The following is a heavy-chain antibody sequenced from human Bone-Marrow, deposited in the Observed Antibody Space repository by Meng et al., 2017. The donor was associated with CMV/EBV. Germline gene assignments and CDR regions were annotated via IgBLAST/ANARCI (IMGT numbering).Heavy chain of an antibody. CDR2: ISSSGSTI. J-gene: IGHJ6*02. CDR3: AREVAYINYYYGMDV. Sequence: GESLKISCAASGFTFSSYEMNWVRQAPGKGLEWVSYISSSGSTIYYADSVKGRFTISRDNAKNSLYLQMNSLRAEDTAVYYCAREVAYINYYYGMDVWGQGTTVPVSS. D-gene: IGHD2-21*01. V-gene: IGHV3-48*03. CDR1: GFTFSSYE.